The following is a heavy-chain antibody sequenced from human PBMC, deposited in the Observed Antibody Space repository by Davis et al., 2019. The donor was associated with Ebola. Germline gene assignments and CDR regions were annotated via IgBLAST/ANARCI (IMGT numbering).Heavy chain of an antibody. J-gene: IGHJ4*02. Sequence: SVKVSCKASGYTFTSYGISWVRQAPGQGREWMGGIIPIFGTANYAQKFQGRVTITADESTSTAYMELSSLRSEDTAVYYCARASKGGMDAASLYFDYWGQGTLVTVSS. D-gene: IGHD3-16*01. V-gene: IGHV1-69*13. CDR2: IIPIFGTA. CDR1: GYTFTSYG. CDR3: ARASKGGMDAASLYFDY.